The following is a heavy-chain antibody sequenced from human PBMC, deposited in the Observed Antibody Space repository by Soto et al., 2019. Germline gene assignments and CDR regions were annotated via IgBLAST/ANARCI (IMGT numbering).Heavy chain of an antibody. V-gene: IGHV1-24*01. D-gene: IGHD3-22*01. Sequence: ASVQVSCKVSGYTLPELSMHWVRQAPGKGLEWMGGFDPEDGETIYAQKFQGRVTMTEDTSTDTAYIELSSLRSEDTAVYYCVTKDYYDSSGYNYSFDFWGQGTMVTVSS. CDR3: VTKDYYDSSGYNYSFDF. CDR1: GYTLPELS. CDR2: FDPEDGET. J-gene: IGHJ3*01.